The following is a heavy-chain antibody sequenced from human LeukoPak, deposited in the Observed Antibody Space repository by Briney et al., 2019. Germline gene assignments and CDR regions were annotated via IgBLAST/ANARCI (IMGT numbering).Heavy chain of an antibody. D-gene: IGHD3-3*01. CDR1: GGSISSSSYH. V-gene: IGHV4-39*07. J-gene: IGHJ3*02. CDR3: AITLYYDFWSGSADAFDI. Sequence: PSETLSLTCTVSGGSISSSSYHWGWIRQPPGKGLEWIGSIYYSGSTYYNPSLKSRVTISVDTSKNQFSLKLSSVTAADTAVYYCAITLYYDFWSGSADAFDIWGQGTMVTVSS. CDR2: IYYSGST.